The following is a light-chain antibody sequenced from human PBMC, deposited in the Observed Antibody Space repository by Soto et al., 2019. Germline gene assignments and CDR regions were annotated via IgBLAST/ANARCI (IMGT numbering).Light chain of an antibody. J-gene: IGKJ1*01. CDR3: QHYGRTPRK. CDR1: QSITYGY. V-gene: IGKV3-20*01. Sequence: VLTHSPDALSRAASFTATLSFRASQSITYGYLAWYQHKPGQAPRLLIYGASSRATGIPDRFSGSGSGTDFTLTISRLEPEDFAVYYCQHYGRTPRKLGQGTKV. CDR2: GAS.